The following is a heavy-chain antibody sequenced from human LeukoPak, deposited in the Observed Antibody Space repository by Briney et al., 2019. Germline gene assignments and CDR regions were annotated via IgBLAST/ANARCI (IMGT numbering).Heavy chain of an antibody. Sequence: PGGSLRLSCAASGFTFSDYYMGWVRQPPGKGLEWVSSIFPSGGEIHYADSVRGRFTISRDNSKSTLSLQMNSLRAEDTAIYYCATYRQVLLPFESWGQGTLVTVSS. D-gene: IGHD2-8*02. CDR1: GFTFSDYY. CDR2: IFPSGGEI. CDR3: ATYRQVLLPFES. J-gene: IGHJ4*02. V-gene: IGHV3-23*01.